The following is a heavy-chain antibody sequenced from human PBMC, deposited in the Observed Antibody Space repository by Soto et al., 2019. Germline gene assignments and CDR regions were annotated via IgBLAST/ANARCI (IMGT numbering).Heavy chain of an antibody. J-gene: IGHJ6*03. V-gene: IGHV3-9*01. CDR3: ATGAGIAVAGLPNNDMDV. CDR2: ISWNSGSI. Sequence: SLRLSCAAPGFTFDDYAMHWVRQAPGKGLEGVSGISWNSGSIGYADSGKGRFTISRDNAKNSLYLQMNSLRAEDTALYYFATGAGIAVAGLPNNDMDVWGKGTTDTVSS. CDR1: GFTFDDYA. D-gene: IGHD6-19*01.